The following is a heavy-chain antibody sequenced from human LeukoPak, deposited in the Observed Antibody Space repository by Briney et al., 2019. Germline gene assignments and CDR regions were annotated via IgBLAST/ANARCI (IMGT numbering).Heavy chain of an antibody. Sequence: GGSLRLSCAASGFTFSSYGMHWVRQAPGKGLEWVAVIWYDGSNKYYADSVKGRFTISRDNSKNTLYLQMNSLRAEDTAVYYCARDGSSRWYYYYMDVWGKGTTVTVSS. CDR3: ARDGSSRWYYYYMDV. V-gene: IGHV3-33*01. J-gene: IGHJ6*03. CDR2: IWYDGSNK. D-gene: IGHD6-13*01. CDR1: GFTFSSYG.